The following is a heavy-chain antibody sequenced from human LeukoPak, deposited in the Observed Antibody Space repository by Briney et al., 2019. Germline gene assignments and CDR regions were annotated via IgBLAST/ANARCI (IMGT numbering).Heavy chain of an antibody. J-gene: IGHJ4*02. D-gene: IGHD5-18*01. Sequence: GGSLRLSCAASGFTFSSYAMSWVRQAPGKGLECISGFSGSGGSTYYADSVKGRFTISRDNSKNTLYLQMNSLRAEDTAVYYCARLRAVAMVIPFDYWGQGTLVTVSS. CDR3: ARLRAVAMVIPFDY. V-gene: IGHV3-23*01. CDR1: GFTFSSYA. CDR2: FSGSGGST.